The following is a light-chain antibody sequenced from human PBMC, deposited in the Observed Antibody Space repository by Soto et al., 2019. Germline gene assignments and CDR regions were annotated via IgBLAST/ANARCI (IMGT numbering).Light chain of an antibody. V-gene: IGLV1-47*01. CDR2: RNN. J-gene: IGLJ2*01. Sequence: QSVLTQPPSASGTPGQRVTMSCSGSTSNLGSNYVSWYQQLPGTAPKLLIYRNNQRPSGVPDRFSGSKSGTSASLAISVLRSEDEADYYCAAWDDSLSGVVFGGGTKRTVL. CDR3: AAWDDSLSGVV. CDR1: TSNLGSNY.